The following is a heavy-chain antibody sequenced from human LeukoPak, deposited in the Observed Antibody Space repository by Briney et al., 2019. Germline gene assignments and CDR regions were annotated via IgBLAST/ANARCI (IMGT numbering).Heavy chain of an antibody. CDR2: THYSGRT. V-gene: IGHV4-30-4*08. CDR3: ARTYCSGGTCYGLDY. CDR1: GGSISRGDYY. D-gene: IGHD2-15*01. J-gene: IGHJ4*02. Sequence: SQTLSLTCTVSGGSISRGDYYWSWIRQPPGKGPEWIGYTHYSGRTYQNPSLKSRLTVSADTSKNQFSLRLSSVTAADTAVYYCARTYCSGGTCYGLDYWGQGTLVTVSS.